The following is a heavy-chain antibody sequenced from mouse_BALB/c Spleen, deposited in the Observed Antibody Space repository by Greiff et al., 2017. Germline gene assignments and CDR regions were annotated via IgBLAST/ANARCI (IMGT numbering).Heavy chain of an antibody. Sequence: EVQLVESGGGLVKPGGSLKLSCAASGFTFSDYYMYWVRQTPEKRLEWVATISDGGSYTYYPDSVKGRFTISRDNAKNNLYLQMSSLKSEDTAMYYCARDQNYDSQVLAYWGQGTLVTVS. V-gene: IGHV5-4*02. CDR1: GFTFSDYY. J-gene: IGHJ3*01. D-gene: IGHD2-4*01. CDR3: ARDQNYDSQVLAY. CDR2: ISDGGSYT.